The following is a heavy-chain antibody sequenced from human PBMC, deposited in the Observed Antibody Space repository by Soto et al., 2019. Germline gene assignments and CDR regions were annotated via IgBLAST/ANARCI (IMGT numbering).Heavy chain of an antibody. Sequence: EVQLLESGGGLVQPGGSLRLSCAASGFTFYRYDMFWVRQTPRRGLEWVSFISGSGGRIEYGDFVRGRFTASRDNAEDRLSLQMNSLAFDDTGVYYCVRMGSETGWYYDQWGQGTLVDVSS. J-gene: IGHJ4*02. CDR3: VRMGSETGWYYDQ. CDR2: ISGSGGRI. CDR1: GFTFYRYD. V-gene: IGHV3-23*02. D-gene: IGHD6-19*01.